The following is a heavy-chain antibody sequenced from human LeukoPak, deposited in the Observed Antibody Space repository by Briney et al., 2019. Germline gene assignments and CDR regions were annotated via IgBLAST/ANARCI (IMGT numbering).Heavy chain of an antibody. CDR3: AGDNYYDSRGYSYYFDY. D-gene: IGHD3-22*01. J-gene: IGHJ4*02. CDR2: IRYDGSNK. Sequence: GGSLRLSCAASGFTFSSYGMHWVRQAPGKGLEWVAFIRYDGSNKYYADSVKGRFTISRDNSKNTLYLQMNSLRAEDTAVYYCAGDNYYDSRGYSYYFDYWGQGTLVTVSS. CDR1: GFTFSSYG. V-gene: IGHV3-30*02.